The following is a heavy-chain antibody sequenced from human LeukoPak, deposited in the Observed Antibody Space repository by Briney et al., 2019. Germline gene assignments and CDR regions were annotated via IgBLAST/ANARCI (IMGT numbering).Heavy chain of an antibody. J-gene: IGHJ4*02. Sequence: PGGSLRLSCAASGFTFSSYAMNWVRQAPGKGLEWVSYISSSGSTIYYADSVKGRFTISRDNAKNSLYLQMNSLRAEDTAVYYCARAQSIRMSITMKSDYWGQGTLVTVSS. CDR2: ISSSGSTI. CDR1: GFTFSSYA. CDR3: ARAQSIRMSITMKSDY. D-gene: IGHD3-22*01. V-gene: IGHV3-48*04.